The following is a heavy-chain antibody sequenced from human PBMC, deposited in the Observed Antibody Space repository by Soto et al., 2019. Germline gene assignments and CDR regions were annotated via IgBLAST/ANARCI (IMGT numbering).Heavy chain of an antibody. CDR3: GRDIYQSVFYYGMDV. J-gene: IGHJ6*02. CDR2: ISTYNGNT. V-gene: IGHV1-18*01. D-gene: IGHD2-2*01. CDR1: GYTFTSYG. Sequence: QVQVMQSGAEVKKPGASGKVSCKASGYTFTSYGISWVRQAPGQGLEWMGWISTYNGNTNYAQKLQGRVTMTTDTSTSTAYMELRSLRSDDTAVYYCGRDIYQSVFYYGMDVWGQGTTVTVSS.